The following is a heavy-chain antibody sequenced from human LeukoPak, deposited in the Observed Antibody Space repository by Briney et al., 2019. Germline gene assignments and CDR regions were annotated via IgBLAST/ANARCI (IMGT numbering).Heavy chain of an antibody. CDR1: GFTFSSYT. CDR2: ISYDGSNK. Sequence: GGSLRLSCAASGFTFSSYTMHWVRQTPGKGLEWVAVISYDGSNKYYADSVKGRFTISRDNSKNTLYLQMNSLRAEDTAMYYCARGSGYKYDFTGRERTKSRLDYWGQGTLVAVSS. J-gene: IGHJ4*02. D-gene: IGHD3/OR15-3a*01. CDR3: ARGSGYKYDFTGRERTKSRLDY. V-gene: IGHV3-30*04.